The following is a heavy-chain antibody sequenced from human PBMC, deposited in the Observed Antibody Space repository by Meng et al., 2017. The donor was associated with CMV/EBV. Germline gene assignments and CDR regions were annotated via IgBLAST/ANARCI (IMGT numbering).Heavy chain of an antibody. CDR3: AKGRGGAGTSYFDS. D-gene: IGHD3-10*01. V-gene: IGHV3-23*05. CDR2: INNRGSST. CDR1: GFTFGDYG. J-gene: IGHJ4*02. Sequence: GRSLRLSCAASGFTFGDYGMSWVRQAPGKGLEWASSINNRGSSTSYADSVKGRLTISRDNSNNTLYVQMNSLTVEDTAVYYCAKGRGGAGTSYFDSWGQGTLVTVSS.